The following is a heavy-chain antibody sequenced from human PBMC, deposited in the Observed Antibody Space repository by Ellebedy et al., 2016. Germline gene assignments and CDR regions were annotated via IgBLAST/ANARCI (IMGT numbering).Heavy chain of an antibody. CDR2: ISGSGGST. J-gene: IGHJ4*02. CDR1: GFTFSSYW. CDR3: AKDRGTAMAPNKYYFDY. V-gene: IGHV3-23*01. D-gene: IGHD5-18*01. Sequence: GESLKISXAASGFTFSSYWMHWVRQAPGKGLEWVSAISGSGGSTYYADSVKGRFTISRDNSKNTLYLQMNSLRAEDTAVYYCAKDRGTAMAPNKYYFDYWGQGTLVTVSS.